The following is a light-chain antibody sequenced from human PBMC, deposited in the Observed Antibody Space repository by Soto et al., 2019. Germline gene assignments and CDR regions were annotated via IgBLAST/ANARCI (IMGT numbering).Light chain of an antibody. V-gene: IGKV3-11*01. J-gene: IGKJ4*01. CDR3: QQRSNWPR. CDR2: YAS. Sequence: EIVLTQSPATLSLSPGERATLSCRASQSVSSYLAWYQQKPGQAPRLLIYYASNRATGIPARFSGSGSGTDFTLTSSSLEPEDFAFYYCQQRSNWPRFGGGTKVEIK. CDR1: QSVSSY.